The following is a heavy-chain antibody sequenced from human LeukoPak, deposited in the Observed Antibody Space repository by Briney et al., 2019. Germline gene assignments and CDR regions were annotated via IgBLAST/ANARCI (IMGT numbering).Heavy chain of an antibody. CDR3: ARDRYYGDYVSRFDY. V-gene: IGHV3-7*01. Sequence: GGSLRLSCAASGFTFSSYWMSWVRQAPGKGLEWVANIKQDGSEKYYVDSVKGRFTISRDNAKNSLYLQMNSLRAEDTAVYYCARDRYYGDYVSRFDYWGQGTLVTVSS. CDR2: IKQDGSEK. J-gene: IGHJ4*02. CDR1: GFTFSSYW. D-gene: IGHD4-17*01.